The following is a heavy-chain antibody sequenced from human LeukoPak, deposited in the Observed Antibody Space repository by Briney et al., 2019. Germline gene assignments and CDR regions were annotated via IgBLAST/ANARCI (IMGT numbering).Heavy chain of an antibody. CDR1: GGSISGSSYY. CDR3: ATLATADTGL. CDR2: INHSGST. V-gene: IGHV4-39*07. J-gene: IGHJ4*02. D-gene: IGHD6-13*01. Sequence: SETLSLTCTVSGGSISGSSYYWAWIRQPPGKGLEWIGEINHSGSTNYNPSLKSRVTVSVDTSKNQFSLKLSSVTAADTAVYYCATLATADTGLWGQGTLVTVSS.